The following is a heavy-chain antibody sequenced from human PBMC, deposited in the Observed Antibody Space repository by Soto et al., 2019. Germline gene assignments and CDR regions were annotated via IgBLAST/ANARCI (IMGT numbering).Heavy chain of an antibody. CDR2: ISGSGGST. V-gene: IGHV3-23*01. CDR1: GFTFRTYA. D-gene: IGHD3-16*01. CDR3: AKMRVRQVWGYYLYY. J-gene: IGHJ4*02. Sequence: EVQVLESGGGLVQPGGSLRLSCAASGFTFRTYAMSWVRQAPGKGLEWVSTISGSGGSTKYADSVKGRFTVSRDNSKNTVFLQVRSRRGEDTAVYYCAKMRVRQVWGYYLYYWGQGTLVTVSS.